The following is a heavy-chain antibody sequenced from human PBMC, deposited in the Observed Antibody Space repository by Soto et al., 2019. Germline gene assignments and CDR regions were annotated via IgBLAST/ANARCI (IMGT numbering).Heavy chain of an antibody. CDR3: GCDQTVIDGDAFDI. J-gene: IGHJ3*02. D-gene: IGHD2-21*01. V-gene: IGHV1-69*02. Sequence: QVQLVQSGAEVKKPGSSVKVSCKASGGTFSSYTISWVRQAPGQGLEWMGRIIPILGIANYAQKFQGRVTITEDKYTRSAYMELVRVSGEMTAVDYCGCDQTVIDGDAFDIWGQGMMVTVFS. CDR2: IIPILGIA. CDR1: GGTFSSYT.